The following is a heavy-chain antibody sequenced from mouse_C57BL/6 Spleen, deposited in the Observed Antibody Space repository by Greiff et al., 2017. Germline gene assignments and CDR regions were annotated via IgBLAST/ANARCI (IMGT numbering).Heavy chain of an antibody. CDR3: AATTADY. CDR1: GYTFTSYW. D-gene: IGHD1-2*01. V-gene: IGHV1-64*01. Sequence: QVQLQQPGAELVKPGASVQLSCKASGYTFTSYWMHWVKQRPGQGLEWIGMIHPNSGSTNYNEKFKSKATRTVDKSPSTAYMQLSSLTSEDSAVYYCAATTADYWGQGSTLTVSS. J-gene: IGHJ2*01. CDR2: IHPNSGST.